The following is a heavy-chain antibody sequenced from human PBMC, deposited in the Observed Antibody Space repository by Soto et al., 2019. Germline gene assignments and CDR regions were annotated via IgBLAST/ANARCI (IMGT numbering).Heavy chain of an antibody. J-gene: IGHJ4*02. Sequence: PGGSLRLSCAASGFTFSNAWMSWVRQAPGKGLEWVGHIKSNTDGGTTDYVAPVKGRFTISRDDSKDTLYLQMNSLKTEDTAIYYCSSRKDYYDSSGHDYWGQGTLVTVSS. D-gene: IGHD3-22*01. CDR1: GFTFSNAW. CDR3: SSRKDYYDSSGHDY. V-gene: IGHV3-15*01. CDR2: IKSNTDGGTT.